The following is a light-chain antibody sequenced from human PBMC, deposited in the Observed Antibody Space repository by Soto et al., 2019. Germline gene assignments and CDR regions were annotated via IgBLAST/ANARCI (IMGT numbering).Light chain of an antibody. CDR3: QQYGSSLWT. J-gene: IGKJ1*01. V-gene: IGKV3-20*01. Sequence: EIVLTQSPATLSLSPLEIATLSCSASQSINRHLAWYRQKPGQAPRLLIYDASNRAPGIPARFSGSGSGTDFTLTISRLEPEDFAVYYCQQYGSSLWTFGQGTKVDIK. CDR1: QSINRH. CDR2: DAS.